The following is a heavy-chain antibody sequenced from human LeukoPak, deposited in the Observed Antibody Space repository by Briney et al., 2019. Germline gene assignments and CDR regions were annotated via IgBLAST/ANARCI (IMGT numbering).Heavy chain of an antibody. D-gene: IGHD3-10*01. CDR1: GGSISSYY. CDR3: ARLRFGEFFDY. CDR2: IYTSGST. J-gene: IGHJ4*02. V-gene: IGHV4-4*09. Sequence: PSETLSLTCTVSGGSISSYYWSWIRQPPGKGLEWIGYIYTSGSTNYNPSPKSRVTISVDTSKNQFSLKLSSVTAADTAVYYCARLRFGEFFDYWGQGTLVTVSS.